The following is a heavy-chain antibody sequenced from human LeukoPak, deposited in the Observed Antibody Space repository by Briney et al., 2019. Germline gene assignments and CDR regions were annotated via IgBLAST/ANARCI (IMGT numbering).Heavy chain of an antibody. CDR3: ARHWGYDSSGYYYFSYYYYGMDV. Sequence: SETLSLTCTVSGGSISSSSYYWGWIRQPPGKGLEWIRSIYYSGSTYYNPSLKSRVTISVDTSKNQFSLKLSSVTAADTAVYYCARHWGYDSSGYYYFSYYYYGMDVWGQGTTVTVSS. D-gene: IGHD3-22*01. J-gene: IGHJ6*02. CDR1: GGSISSSSYY. CDR2: IYYSGST. V-gene: IGHV4-39*01.